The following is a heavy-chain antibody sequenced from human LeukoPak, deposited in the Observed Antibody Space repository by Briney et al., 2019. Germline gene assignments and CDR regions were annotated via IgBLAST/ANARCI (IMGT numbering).Heavy chain of an antibody. D-gene: IGHD3-10*01. Sequence: GGSLRLSCAASRFTFSSYWMHWVRQAPGKGLVWVSRINSDGSSTSYADSVKGRFTISRDNAKNTLYLQMNSLRAEDTAVYYCAREWGPGDGFHYWGQGTLVTVSS. CDR2: INSDGSST. CDR1: RFTFSSYW. V-gene: IGHV3-74*01. CDR3: AREWGPGDGFHY. J-gene: IGHJ4*02.